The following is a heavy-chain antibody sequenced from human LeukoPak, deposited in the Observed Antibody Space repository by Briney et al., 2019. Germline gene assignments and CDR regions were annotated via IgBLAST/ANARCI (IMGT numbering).Heavy chain of an antibody. CDR2: IYSGGST. V-gene: IGHV3-66*01. D-gene: IGHD2-21*01. J-gene: IGHJ3*02. Sequence: PGGSLRLSCAASGFTVSSNYMSWVRQAPGKGLEWVSVIYSGGSTYYADSVKGRFTISRDNSKNTLYLQMNSLRAEDTAVYYCARDSLLVVGGSVDAFDIWGQGTMVTVSS. CDR1: GFTVSSNY. CDR3: ARDSLLVVGGSVDAFDI.